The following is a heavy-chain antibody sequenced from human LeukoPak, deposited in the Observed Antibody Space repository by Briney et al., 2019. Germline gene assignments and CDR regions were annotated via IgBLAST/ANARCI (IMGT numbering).Heavy chain of an antibody. Sequence: QSGGSLRLSCAASGFTFSSYGMHWVRQAPGKGLEWVAVISYDGSNKYYADSVKGRFTISRDNSKNTLYLQMNSLRAEDTAVYYCGKDPNYYGSGSYYSDYWGQGTLVTVSS. CDR3: GKDPNYYGSGSYYSDY. D-gene: IGHD3-10*01. J-gene: IGHJ4*02. V-gene: IGHV3-30*18. CDR2: ISYDGSNK. CDR1: GFTFSSYG.